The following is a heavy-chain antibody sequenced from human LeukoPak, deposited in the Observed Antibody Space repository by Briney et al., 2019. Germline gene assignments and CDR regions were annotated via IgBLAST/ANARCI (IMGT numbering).Heavy chain of an antibody. CDR2: INSDGSSR. V-gene: IGHV3-74*01. J-gene: IGHJ4*02. Sequence: GGSLRLSCAASGFTFSSYWMHWVRQAPGQGLVWVSRINSDGSSRSYADSVKGRLTISRDNAKNTLYLQKNSLRAEDTAVYYCARAGYYYDSSGYYWDYWGQGTLVTVSS. CDR1: GFTFSSYW. D-gene: IGHD3-22*01. CDR3: ARAGYYYDSSGYYWDY.